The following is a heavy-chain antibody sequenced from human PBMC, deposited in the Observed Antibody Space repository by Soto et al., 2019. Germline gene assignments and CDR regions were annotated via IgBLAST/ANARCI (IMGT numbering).Heavy chain of an antibody. CDR2: IYYSGST. J-gene: IGHJ4*02. V-gene: IGHV4-59*01. CDR1: GGSISSYY. D-gene: IGHD6-13*01. Sequence: SETLSLTCTVSGGSISSYYWSWIRQPPGKGLEWIGYIYYSGSTNYNPSLKSRVTISVDTSKNQFSLKLSSVTAADTAVYYCARASSSWYSSGSNYFDYWGQGTLVTVSS. CDR3: ARASSSWYSSGSNYFDY.